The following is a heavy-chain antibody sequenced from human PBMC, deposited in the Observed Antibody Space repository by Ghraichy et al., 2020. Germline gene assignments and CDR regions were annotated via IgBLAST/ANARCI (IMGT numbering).Heavy chain of an antibody. V-gene: IGHV3-30*01. CDR2: ISYDGSNK. CDR1: GFTFSDYP. CDR3: VRDRTSIVVVPAATPGY. J-gene: IGHJ4*02. Sequence: GESLNISCAASGFTFSDYPMHWVRQAPGKGLEWVAVISYDGSNKYYADSVKGRFTISRDNSKNTLYVQMNSLRAEDTAVYYCVRDRTSIVVVPAATPGYWGQGTLVTISS. D-gene: IGHD2-2*01.